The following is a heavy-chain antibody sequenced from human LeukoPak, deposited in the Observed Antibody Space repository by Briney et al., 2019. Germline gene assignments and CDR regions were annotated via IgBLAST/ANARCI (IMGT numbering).Heavy chain of an antibody. Sequence: SETLSLTCTVSGYSISSGYYWGWIRQPPGKGLEWIGSIYHSGSTYYNPSLKSRVTISVDTSKNQFSLKLSSVTAADTAVYYCAREAKQQLVRHIDYWGQGTLVTVSS. J-gene: IGHJ4*02. D-gene: IGHD6-13*01. CDR3: AREAKQQLVRHIDY. CDR2: IYHSGST. V-gene: IGHV4-38-2*02. CDR1: GYSISSGYY.